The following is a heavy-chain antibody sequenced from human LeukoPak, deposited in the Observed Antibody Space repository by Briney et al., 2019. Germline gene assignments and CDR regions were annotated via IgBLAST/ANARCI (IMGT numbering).Heavy chain of an antibody. D-gene: IGHD6-19*01. J-gene: IGHJ4*02. CDR1: VGSFSGYY. CDR2: INHSGST. CDR3: ARGPNSSAWYVNY. V-gene: IGHV4-34*01. Sequence: SETLSLTCAVYVGSFSGYYWSWIRQPPGKGLEGIGEINHSGSTNYNPSLKSRVTISVDTSKNQFSLRLNSVTAADTAVYYCARGPNSSAWYVNYWGQGTLITVSS.